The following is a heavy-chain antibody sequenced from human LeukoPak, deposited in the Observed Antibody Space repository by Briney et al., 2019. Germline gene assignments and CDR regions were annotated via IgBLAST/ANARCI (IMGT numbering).Heavy chain of an antibody. V-gene: IGHV4-34*01. CDR1: GGSFSGYY. CDR2: INHSGST. Sequence: PSETLSLTCAVYGGSFSGYYWSWIRQPPGKGLEWIGEINHSGSTNYNPSLKSRVTISVDTSKNQFSLQLSSVTAADTAVYYCASLYCSGGICYRPESNWFDPWGQGTLVIVSS. CDR3: ASLYCSGGICYRPESNWFDP. D-gene: IGHD2-15*01. J-gene: IGHJ5*02.